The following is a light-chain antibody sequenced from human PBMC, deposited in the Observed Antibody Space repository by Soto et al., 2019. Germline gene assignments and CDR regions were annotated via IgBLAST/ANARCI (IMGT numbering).Light chain of an antibody. CDR1: SSNIGSNS. CDR3: SAWDDSPNGVV. V-gene: IGLV1-44*01. CDR2: RND. J-gene: IGLJ3*02. Sequence: QSVLTQPPSASGTPGQRVTISCSGGSSNIGSNSVSWYQQLPGTAPKLLIYRNDRRPSGVPDRFSGSKSGTSASLAISGLQSEDEADYYCSAWDDSPNGVVFGGGTKLTVL.